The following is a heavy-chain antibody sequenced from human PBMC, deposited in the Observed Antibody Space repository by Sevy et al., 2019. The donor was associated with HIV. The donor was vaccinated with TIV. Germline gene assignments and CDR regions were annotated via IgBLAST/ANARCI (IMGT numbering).Heavy chain of an antibody. D-gene: IGHD2-2*01. J-gene: IGHJ6*02. V-gene: IGHV3-7*01. CDR1: GFTFSSYW. CDR3: ARDIVVVPAAIAYYYYGMDV. CDR2: IKQDGSEK. Sequence: GGSLRLSCAASGFTFSSYWMSWVRQAPGKGLEGVANIKQDGSEKYYVDSVKGRFTISRDNAKNSLYLQMNSLRAEDTAVYYCARDIVVVPAAIAYYYYGMDVWGQGTTVTVSS.